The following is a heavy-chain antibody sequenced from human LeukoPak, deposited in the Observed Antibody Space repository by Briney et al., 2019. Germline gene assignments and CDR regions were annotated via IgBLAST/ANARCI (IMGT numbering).Heavy chain of an antibody. CDR3: ATRGLDIVVVPAAKDPDYYCYMDV. J-gene: IGHJ6*03. CDR1: GYTLTELS. D-gene: IGHD2-2*01. V-gene: IGHV1-24*01. Sequence: ASVKVSCKVSGYTLTELSMHWVRQAPGKGLEWMGGFDPEDGETIYAQKFQGRVTMTEDTSTDTAYMELSSLRSEDTAVYYCATRGLDIVVVPAAKDPDYYCYMDVWGKGTTVTVSS. CDR2: FDPEDGET.